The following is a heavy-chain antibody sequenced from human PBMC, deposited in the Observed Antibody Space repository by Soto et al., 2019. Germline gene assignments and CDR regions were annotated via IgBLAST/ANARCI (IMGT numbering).Heavy chain of an antibody. V-gene: IGHV4-59*12. J-gene: IGHJ4*02. CDR1: GDSISTDY. Sequence: PSETLSLTCTVSGDSISTDYWSWIRQSPGKGLEWIGFIYYGGSTNYNPSLKSRVTISVDTSKNQFSLRLSSVTAADTAVYYCARSDGRYWGQGTLVTVSS. CDR2: IYYGGST. CDR3: ARSDGRY.